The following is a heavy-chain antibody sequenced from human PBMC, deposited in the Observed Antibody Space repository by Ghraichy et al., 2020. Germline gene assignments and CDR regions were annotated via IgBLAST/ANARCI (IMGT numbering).Heavy chain of an antibody. CDR1: GFTFSSYA. J-gene: IGHJ4*02. CDR3: AKSDSSGRYFDY. D-gene: IGHD3-22*01. Sequence: GSLRLSCAASGFTFSSYAMSWVRQAPGKGLEWVSAISGSGGSTYYADSVKGRFTISRDNSKNTLYLQMNSLRAEDTAVYYCAKSDSSGRYFDYWGQGTLVTVSS. CDR2: ISGSGGST. V-gene: IGHV3-23*01.